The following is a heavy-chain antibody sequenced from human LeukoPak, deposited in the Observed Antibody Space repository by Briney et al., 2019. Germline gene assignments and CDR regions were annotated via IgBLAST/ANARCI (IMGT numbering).Heavy chain of an antibody. D-gene: IGHD1-1*01. CDR1: GYTFNNFG. CDR3: ARVTPVGATRDFDY. Sequence: ASVTVSCTASGYTFNNFGISWLRQAPGQGLEWIAYISPYNTNTNSAQRFQGRISVTKDTSTSTAYMELTRLRSDDTAVFYCARVTPVGATRDFDYWGQGTLVIVSS. CDR2: ISPYNTNT. V-gene: IGHV1-18*01. J-gene: IGHJ4*02.